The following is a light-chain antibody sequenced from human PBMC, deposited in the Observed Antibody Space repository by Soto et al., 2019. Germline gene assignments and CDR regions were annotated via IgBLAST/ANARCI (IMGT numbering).Light chain of an antibody. V-gene: IGLV2-14*01. CDR3: SSYASSSTYV. Sequence: QSVLTQPASVSGSAGQSITISCNGTSSDVGAYNYVSWYQQHPGKAPKLMIYDVSNRPSGVSNRFSGSKSGNSASLTISGLQAEDEADYYCSSYASSSTYVFGTGTKVTVL. CDR2: DVS. J-gene: IGLJ1*01. CDR1: SSDVGAYNY.